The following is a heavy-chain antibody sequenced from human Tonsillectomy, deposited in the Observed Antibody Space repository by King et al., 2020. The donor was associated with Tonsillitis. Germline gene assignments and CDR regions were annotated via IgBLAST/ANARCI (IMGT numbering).Heavy chain of an antibody. D-gene: IGHD2-2*01. V-gene: IGHV4-34*01. CDR3: ARGAMPPYYYGMDV. Sequence: VQLQQWGAGLLKPSETLSLTCGVYGGYFSAYYWSWIRQPPVKGLEWIGESNHGGSTNYNPSLKILFTISVDTSKNQVSKKLSSVTAADTAVYYCARGAMPPYYYGMDVWGQGTTVTVSS. CDR2: SNHGGST. J-gene: IGHJ6*02. CDR1: GGYFSAYY.